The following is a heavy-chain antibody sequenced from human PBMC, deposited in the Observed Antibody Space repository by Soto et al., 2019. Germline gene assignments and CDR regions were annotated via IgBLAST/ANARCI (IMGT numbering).Heavy chain of an antibody. Sequence: QVQLVQSGPEVKETGASVKISCEVSGYPFTSSGTTVVRQAPGQGLEWMGWISPDKGKTKYAQSFPDRVPISADTVTITAYMERRLIRSVDTGVSSCARDPTRITAGGRILVVGGFDPWGEGTLVTVSS. V-gene: IGHV1-18*01. CDR3: ARDPTRITAGGRILVVGGFDP. CDR2: ISPDKGKT. CDR1: GYPFTSSG. J-gene: IGHJ5*02. D-gene: IGHD1-26*01.